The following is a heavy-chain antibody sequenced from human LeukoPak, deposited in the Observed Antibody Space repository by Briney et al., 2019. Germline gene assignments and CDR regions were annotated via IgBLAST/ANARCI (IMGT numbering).Heavy chain of an antibody. CDR3: ARDLTGDSSHDY. CDR1: GFTFSNYD. V-gene: IGHV3-48*03. J-gene: IGHJ4*02. D-gene: IGHD3-22*01. Sequence: GGSLRLSCAASGFTFSNYDMNWVRQAPGKGPEWVSYISSDAGAIYYADSVKGRFTISRDNAKNSLYLQMNSLGAEDTAVYYCARDLTGDSSHDYWGQGTLVTVSS. CDR2: ISSDAGAI.